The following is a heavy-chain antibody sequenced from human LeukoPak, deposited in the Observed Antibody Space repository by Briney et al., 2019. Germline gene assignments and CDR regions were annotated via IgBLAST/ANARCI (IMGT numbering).Heavy chain of an antibody. D-gene: IGHD2-2*01. CDR3: AKDSLIIVPAANTGDYY. CDR1: GLTFSSYA. J-gene: IGHJ4*02. Sequence: GGSMRLSCAVSGLTFSSYAMSWVRQAPGKGLEWVSAISGSGGSTCYADSVKGRFTIFRDNSKNTLYLQVNSLRAEDTAVYYCAKDSLIIVPAANTGDYYWGQGTLVTVSS. CDR2: ISGSGGST. V-gene: IGHV3-23*01.